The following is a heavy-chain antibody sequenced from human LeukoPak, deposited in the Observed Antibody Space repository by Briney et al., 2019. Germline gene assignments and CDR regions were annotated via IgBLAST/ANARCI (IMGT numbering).Heavy chain of an antibody. CDR3: ASSYYEFWSGYYRGRNWFDP. Sequence: PSETLSLTCAVYGGSFSGYYWSWIRQPPGKGLEWIGEINHSGSTNYNPSLKSRVTISVDTSKNQFSLKLSSVTAADTAVYYCASSYYEFWSGYYRGRNWFDPWGQGTLVTVSS. CDR1: GGSFSGYY. V-gene: IGHV4-34*01. CDR2: INHSGST. D-gene: IGHD3-3*01. J-gene: IGHJ5*02.